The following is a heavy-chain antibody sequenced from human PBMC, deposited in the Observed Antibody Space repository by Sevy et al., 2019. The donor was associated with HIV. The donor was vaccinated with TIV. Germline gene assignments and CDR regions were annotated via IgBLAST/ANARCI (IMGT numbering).Heavy chain of an antibody. Sequence: GGSLRLSCAASGFTFSSYWMTWVRQAPGKGLEWVANIKQDGSEKYYVDSVKGRFTISRDNAKNSLYLQMNSLRDEDTAVYYCSRDGGYTYAYGGSLDYWGQGTLVTVSS. D-gene: IGHD5-18*01. CDR3: SRDGGYTYAYGGSLDY. V-gene: IGHV3-7*01. J-gene: IGHJ4*02. CDR1: GFTFSSYW. CDR2: IKQDGSEK.